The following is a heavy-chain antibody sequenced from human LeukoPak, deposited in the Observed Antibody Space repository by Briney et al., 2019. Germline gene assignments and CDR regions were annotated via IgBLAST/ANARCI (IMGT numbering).Heavy chain of an antibody. Sequence: PGGSLSPSCAASGFIFSDYWMSWVRQAPGKGLERVAIIKQGGTEKFYVDSVKGRFTISRDDAENSLYLQMNSLRVEDTAVYYCARVLRSYCCAFDIWGQETMVTVSS. D-gene: IGHD3-16*02. J-gene: IGHJ3*02. CDR3: ARVLRSYCCAFDI. CDR2: IKQGGTEK. CDR1: GFIFSDYW. V-gene: IGHV3-7*01.